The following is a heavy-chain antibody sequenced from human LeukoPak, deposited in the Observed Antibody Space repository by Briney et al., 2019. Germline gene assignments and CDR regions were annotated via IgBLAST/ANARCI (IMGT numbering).Heavy chain of an antibody. J-gene: IGHJ4*02. CDR3: ARVTWGSYRYIDY. CDR1: GGSISSGNYY. D-gene: IGHD3-16*02. V-gene: IGHV4-61*01. Sequence: PSGTLSLTCTVSGGSISSGNYYWAWIRQPPGKGLEWIGYIYYSGSTNYNPSLKSRVTISVDTSKNQFSLKLSSVTAADTAVYYCARVTWGSYRYIDYWGQGTLVTVSS. CDR2: IYYSGST.